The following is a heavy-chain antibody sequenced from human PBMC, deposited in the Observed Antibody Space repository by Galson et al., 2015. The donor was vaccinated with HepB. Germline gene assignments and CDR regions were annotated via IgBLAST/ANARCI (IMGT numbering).Heavy chain of an antibody. CDR3: ARGGSGFGELSPYYYYGMDV. V-gene: IGHV1-3*01. Sequence: SVKVSCKASGYTFTSYAMHWVRQAPGQRLEWMGWINAGNGNTKYSQKFQGRGTITRDTSASTAYMELSSLRSEDTAVYYCARGGSGFGELSPYYYYGMDVWGQGTTVTVSS. CDR2: INAGNGNT. CDR1: GYTFTSYA. D-gene: IGHD3-10*01. J-gene: IGHJ6*02.